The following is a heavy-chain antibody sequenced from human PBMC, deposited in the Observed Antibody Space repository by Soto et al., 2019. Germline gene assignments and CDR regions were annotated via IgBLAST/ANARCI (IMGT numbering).Heavy chain of an antibody. CDR3: ARGTYYDFWSGYYPPEEIGGEYFQH. V-gene: IGHV4-59*01. CDR1: GGSISSYY. J-gene: IGHJ1*01. Sequence: SETLSLTCTVSGGSISSYYWSWIRQPPGKGLEWIGYIYYSGSTNYNPSLKSRVTISVDTSKNQFSLKLSSVTAADTAVYYCARGTYYDFWSGYYPPEEIGGEYFQHWGQGTLVTVSS. D-gene: IGHD3-3*01. CDR2: IYYSGST.